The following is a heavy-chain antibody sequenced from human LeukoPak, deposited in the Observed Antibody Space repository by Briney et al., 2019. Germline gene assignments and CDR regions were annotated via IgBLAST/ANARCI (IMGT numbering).Heavy chain of an antibody. Sequence: ASVKVSCKASGHTFTTYYIHWVRQAPGQGLEWMGIINPSVGRTTHAQNFQGRVTMTRDTSTSTVYMELSSLRSEDTAIYYCAITRDGYNSNYFAYWGQGSLVTVSS. V-gene: IGHV1-46*01. CDR1: GHTFTTYY. CDR3: AITRDGYNSNYFAY. J-gene: IGHJ4*02. CDR2: INPSVGRT. D-gene: IGHD5-24*01.